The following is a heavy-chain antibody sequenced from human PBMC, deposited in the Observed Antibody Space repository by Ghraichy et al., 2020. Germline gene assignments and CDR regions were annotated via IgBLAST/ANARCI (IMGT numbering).Heavy chain of an antibody. CDR1: GFTFRSYT. J-gene: IGHJ6*02. CDR2: ISGDSSYI. D-gene: IGHD3-3*01. V-gene: IGHV3-21*06. Sequence: SCAASGFTFRSYTMNWVRQAPGKGLEWVSSISGDSSYIFYAESVKGRFTISRDNSNNSLSLQMDSLRAEDTAVYYCARDAPTIFGVVTPDDYHGMDVWGQGTTVTVSS. CDR3: ARDAPTIFGVVTPDDYHGMDV.